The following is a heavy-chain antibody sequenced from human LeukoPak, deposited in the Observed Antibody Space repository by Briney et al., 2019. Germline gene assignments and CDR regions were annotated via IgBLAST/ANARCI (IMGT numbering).Heavy chain of an antibody. CDR3: ARGFGSTPGEHNFDY. CDR1: RDSVSSNRAA. CDR2: TFYRSKWKS. Sequence: SQTLSLTCAISRDSVSSNRAAWNWIRQSPTRGLEWLGRTFYRSKWKSEYAGSVKGRITINPDTSKNQFSLQLNSVSPEDTAVYYCARGFGSTPGEHNFDYRGQGTLVTVSS. V-gene: IGHV6-1*01. J-gene: IGHJ4*02. D-gene: IGHD2-21*01.